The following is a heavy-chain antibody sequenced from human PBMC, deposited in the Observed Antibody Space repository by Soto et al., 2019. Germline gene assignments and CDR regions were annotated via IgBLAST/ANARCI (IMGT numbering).Heavy chain of an antibody. CDR1: GYPFNHSR. CDR3: ASDRRGWYDF. J-gene: IGHJ4*02. CDR2: VSPHHGKA. Sequence: ASEKVSCQPSGYPFNHSRLCWVRRAPGQGLEWMGWVSPHHGKAKHAQQFHDRVTTTADTAPSTVYMVPRSLRSDDRADCHGASDRRGWYDFWGQGTLVTVSS. V-gene: IGHV1-18*01. D-gene: IGHD6-19*01.